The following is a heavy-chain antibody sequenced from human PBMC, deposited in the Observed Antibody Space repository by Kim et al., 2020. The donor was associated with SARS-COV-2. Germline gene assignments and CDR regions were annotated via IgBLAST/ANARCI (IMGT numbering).Heavy chain of an antibody. Sequence: GGSLRLSCAASGFTFSSYGMHWVRQAPGKGLEWVAVIWYDGSNKYYADSVKGRFTISRDNSKNTLYLQMNSLRAEDTAVYYCARVVGSRWVYDAFDIWGQGTMVTVSS. V-gene: IGHV3-33*01. CDR1: GFTFSSYG. D-gene: IGHD6-13*01. CDR2: IWYDGSNK. J-gene: IGHJ3*02. CDR3: ARVVGSRWVYDAFDI.